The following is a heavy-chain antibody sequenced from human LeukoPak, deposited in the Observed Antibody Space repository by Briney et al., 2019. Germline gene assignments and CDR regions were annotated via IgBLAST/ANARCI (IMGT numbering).Heavy chain of an antibody. J-gene: IGHJ6*03. CDR3: ARNSPYYSYMDV. V-gene: IGHV1-2*02. D-gene: IGHD2-21*01. Sequence: ASVKVSCKASGYTFRDYYIHWVRQAPGQGLEWMGWINPYSGDTNSAQKFQGRVTMTRDTPITTAYMELRRLRSDDTAAYYCARNSPYYSYMDVWGKGTTVTVSS. CDR1: GYTFRDYY. CDR2: INPYSGDT.